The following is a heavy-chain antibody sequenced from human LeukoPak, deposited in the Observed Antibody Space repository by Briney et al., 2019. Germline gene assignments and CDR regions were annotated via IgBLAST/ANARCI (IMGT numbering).Heavy chain of an antibody. Sequence: PSETLSLTCVVSGGSISSYYWSWIRQPPGKGLEWIGYIYYSGSTNYNPSLKSRVTISVDTSKNQFSLKLSSVTAADTAVYYCARTGGNSVSDYWGQGTLVTVSS. CDR3: ARTGGNSVSDY. D-gene: IGHD4-23*01. CDR1: GGSISSYY. J-gene: IGHJ4*02. CDR2: IYYSGST. V-gene: IGHV4-59*01.